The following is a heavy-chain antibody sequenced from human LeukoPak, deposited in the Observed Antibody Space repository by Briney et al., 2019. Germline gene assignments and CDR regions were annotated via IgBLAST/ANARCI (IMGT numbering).Heavy chain of an antibody. CDR2: IIPSDGFT. D-gene: IGHD6-19*01. Sequence: ASVKVSCKASGYTFSSYYVHWVRQAPGQGLEWMGMIIPSDGFTSYAQKFQGRVTMTRDMSTSTAYMELRSLRSDDTAVYYCARGSVAGTIQKIDYWGQGTLVTVSS. CDR1: GYTFSSYY. CDR3: ARGSVAGTIQKIDY. V-gene: IGHV1-46*01. J-gene: IGHJ4*02.